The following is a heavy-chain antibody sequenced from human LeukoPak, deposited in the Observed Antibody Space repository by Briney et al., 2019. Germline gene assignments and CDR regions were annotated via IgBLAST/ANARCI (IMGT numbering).Heavy chain of an antibody. J-gene: IGHJ6*03. D-gene: IGHD2-2*01. CDR1: GGTFSSYA. Sequence: ASVKVSCKASGGTFSSYAISWVRQAPGQGLEWMGGIIPIFGTANYAQKFQGRVTITADESTSTAYMELSSLRSGDTAVYYCARSGCSSTSCYRQGYYYYYMDVWGKGTTVTISS. CDR3: ARSGCSSTSCYRQGYYYYYMDV. CDR2: IIPIFGTA. V-gene: IGHV1-69*01.